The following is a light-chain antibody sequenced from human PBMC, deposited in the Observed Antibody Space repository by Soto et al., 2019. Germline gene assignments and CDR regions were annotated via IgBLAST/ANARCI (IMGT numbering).Light chain of an antibody. CDR2: GAS. CDR1: QSVSSS. CDR3: QQYNNWPRT. V-gene: IGKV3-15*01. Sequence: EIVMTQSPATLSVSPGERATLSCRASQSVSSSLAWYQQKPGQAPRLLIYGASTRATGFPARFSGSGSGTEFILTISSLQSEDFAVYYCQQYNNWPRTFGQGTKVEIK. J-gene: IGKJ1*01.